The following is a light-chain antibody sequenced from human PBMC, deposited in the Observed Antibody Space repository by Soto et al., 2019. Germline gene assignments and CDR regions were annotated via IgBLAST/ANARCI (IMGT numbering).Light chain of an antibody. J-gene: IGKJ3*01. V-gene: IGKV3-20*01. CDR1: QSVAAHY. CDR2: GAS. Sequence: EVVLTQSPGTLSFSPGERATLSCRASQSVAAHYLSWYQQKRGQAPRLLIYGASSRATGIPDRFSGSGSGTDFTLTISRLEPEDFSVYYCHQYGTAPLTFGPGTKVDIK. CDR3: HQYGTAPLT.